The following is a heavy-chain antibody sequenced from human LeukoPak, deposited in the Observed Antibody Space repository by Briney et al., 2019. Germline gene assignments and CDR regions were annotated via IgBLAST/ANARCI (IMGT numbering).Heavy chain of an antibody. D-gene: IGHD3-22*01. CDR2: INPSGGGT. CDR3: ARHPSNYYDSSGYFGCFDP. J-gene: IGHJ5*02. CDR1: GYTFTNYY. V-gene: IGHV1-46*01. Sequence: VASVKVSCKASGYTFTNYYMHWVRQAPGQGLEWMGIINPSGGGTTYAQKFQGRVSMTRDTSTSTFYMDLSSLRSEDTAVYYCARHPSNYYDSSGYFGCFDPWGQGTLVTVSS.